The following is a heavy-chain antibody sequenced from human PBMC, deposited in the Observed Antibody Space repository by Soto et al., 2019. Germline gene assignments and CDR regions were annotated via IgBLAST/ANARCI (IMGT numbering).Heavy chain of an antibody. CDR2: NYHSGST. CDR3: ARIVNDYSNVKGFDY. Sequence: QVQLQESGPGLVKTSGTLSLTCAVSGGSISSSSWWNWVRQPPGKGLEWIGENYHSGSTNYNPSLMSRVTISVDKSKNQFSLKLSSVTAADTAVYYCARIVNDYSNVKGFDYCGQGTLVTVSS. J-gene: IGHJ4*02. V-gene: IGHV4-4*02. CDR1: GGSISSSSW. D-gene: IGHD4-4*01.